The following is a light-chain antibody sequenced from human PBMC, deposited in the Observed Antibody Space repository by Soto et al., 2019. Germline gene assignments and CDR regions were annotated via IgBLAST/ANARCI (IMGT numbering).Light chain of an antibody. Sequence: QAVVTQEPSLTVSPGGTVTLTCASGTGAVTSGDYLNWFQQKPGQAPRALIYGTSNKHSWTPARFSGSLLGGKAALTLSGVQPEDEAEYYCLLYYGGAQLVFGGGTQLTVL. CDR3: LLYYGGAQLV. CDR1: TGAVTSGDY. CDR2: GTS. J-gene: IGLJ2*01. V-gene: IGLV7-43*01.